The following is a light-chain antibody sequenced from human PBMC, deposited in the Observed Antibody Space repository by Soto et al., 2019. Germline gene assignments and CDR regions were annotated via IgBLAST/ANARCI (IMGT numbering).Light chain of an antibody. J-gene: IGKJ5*01. CDR2: DTS. CDR1: QSVSGF. Sequence: EVVLTQSPATLSLSPGESATLSCSADQSVSGFLGWYQQKLGRAPRLLIHDTSNRATGVPARSSGSGSGTDLTLTISSLEPEDFGVYYCQQRGSWPPTFGQGTRLEIK. V-gene: IGKV3-11*01. CDR3: QQRGSWPPT.